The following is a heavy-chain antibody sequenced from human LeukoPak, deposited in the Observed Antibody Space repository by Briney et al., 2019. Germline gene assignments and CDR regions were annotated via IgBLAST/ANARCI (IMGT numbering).Heavy chain of an antibody. Sequence: GGSLRLSWAASGXTFSSYSMNWVRQAPGKGLEWVSVMYSGGSTYYADSVEGRFTISRDNSKNTVYLQMNSLRAEDTAVYYCASVTMVRGPHFDYWGQGTLVTVSS. CDR1: GXTFSSYS. CDR3: ASVTMVRGPHFDY. V-gene: IGHV3-53*01. J-gene: IGHJ4*02. D-gene: IGHD3-10*01. CDR2: MYSGGST.